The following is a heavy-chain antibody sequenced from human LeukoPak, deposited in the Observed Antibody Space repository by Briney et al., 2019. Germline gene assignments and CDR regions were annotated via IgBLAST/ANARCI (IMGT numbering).Heavy chain of an antibody. J-gene: IGHJ4*02. Sequence: GGSLRLSCAASGFTFSNAWMSWVRQAPGKGLEWVGRIKSKTDGGTTDYAAPVKGGFTISRDDSKNTLYLQMNSLKTEDTAVYYCTTGYCSGGSCYKRGQGTLVTVSS. CDR1: GFTFSNAW. D-gene: IGHD2-15*01. CDR3: TTGYCSGGSCYK. CDR2: IKSKTDGGTT. V-gene: IGHV3-15*01.